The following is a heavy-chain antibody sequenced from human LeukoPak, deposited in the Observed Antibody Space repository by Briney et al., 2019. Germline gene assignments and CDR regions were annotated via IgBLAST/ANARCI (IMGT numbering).Heavy chain of an antibody. CDR1: GYSISSGYY. Sequence: SETLSLTCTVSGYSISSGYYWGCIRQPPGKGLEWIGSIDQSGSTYYNPSLKSRVTISADTSKNQFSLKLSSVTAADTAVYYCARDDRTFYDSDAFDIWGQGTMVTVSS. J-gene: IGHJ3*02. CDR3: ARDDRTFYDSDAFDI. CDR2: IDQSGST. D-gene: IGHD2/OR15-2a*01. V-gene: IGHV4-38-2*02.